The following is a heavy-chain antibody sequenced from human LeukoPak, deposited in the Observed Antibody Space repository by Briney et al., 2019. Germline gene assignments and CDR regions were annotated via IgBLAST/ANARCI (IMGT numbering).Heavy chain of an antibody. D-gene: IGHD6-19*01. V-gene: IGHV3-30-3*01. CDR3: ATTPSSGWYTMDV. CDR2: ISYDGSNK. J-gene: IGHJ6*02. CDR1: GFIFSSYS. Sequence: GGSLRLSCAASGFIFSSYSMHWVRQAPGKGLEWEAVISYDGSNKYYADSVKGRFTLSRDNSKNTLYLQMNSLRPEDTAVYYCATTPSSGWYTMDVWGQGTTVTVSS.